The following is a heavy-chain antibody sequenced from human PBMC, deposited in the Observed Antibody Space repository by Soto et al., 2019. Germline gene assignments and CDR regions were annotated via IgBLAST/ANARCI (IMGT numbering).Heavy chain of an antibody. CDR3: ARATYYDFDDP. CDR1: GYTFTSYG. CDR2: ISAYNGNT. D-gene: IGHD3-3*01. V-gene: IGHV1-18*01. Sequence: ASVKVSCKASGYTFTSYGISWVRQAPGQGLEWMGWISAYNGNTNYAQKLQGRVTMTTDTSTSTAYKKLRRLKSDDTAVYYCARATYYDFDDPWGQGTLVTVSS. J-gene: IGHJ5*02.